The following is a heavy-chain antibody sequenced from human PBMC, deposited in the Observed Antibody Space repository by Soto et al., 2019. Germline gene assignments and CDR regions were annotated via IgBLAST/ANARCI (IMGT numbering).Heavy chain of an antibody. Sequence: PSETLSLTSTVSGGSISSYYWSWILQPPGKGLEWIGYIYYSGSTNYNPSLKSRVTISVDTSKNQFSLKLSSVTAADTAVYYCAGSIAVTPRGLYNWFDPWGQGTLVTVSS. J-gene: IGHJ5*02. CDR2: IYYSGST. D-gene: IGHD6-19*01. V-gene: IGHV4-59*08. CDR1: GGSISSYY. CDR3: AGSIAVTPRGLYNWFDP.